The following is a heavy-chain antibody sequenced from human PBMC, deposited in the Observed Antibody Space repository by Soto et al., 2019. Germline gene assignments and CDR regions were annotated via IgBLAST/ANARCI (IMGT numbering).Heavy chain of an antibody. CDR2: ISSSSSYI. CDR1: GFTFSSYS. V-gene: IGHV3-21*01. D-gene: IGHD6-6*01. Sequence: GGSLRLSCAASGFTFSSYSMNWVRQAPGKGLEWVSSISSSSSYIYYADSVKGRFTISRDNAKNSLYLQMNSLRAEDTAVYYCARAARRVWHDAFDIWGQGTMVTVSS. J-gene: IGHJ3*02. CDR3: ARAARRVWHDAFDI.